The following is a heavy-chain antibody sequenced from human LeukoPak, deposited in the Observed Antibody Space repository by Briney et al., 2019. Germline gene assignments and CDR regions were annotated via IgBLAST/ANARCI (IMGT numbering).Heavy chain of an antibody. D-gene: IGHD1-1*01. J-gene: IGHJ4*02. CDR1: GFTFSSYW. V-gene: IGHV3-7*01. Sequence: PGGSLRLSCAASGFTFSSYWMSWVRQAPGKGLEWVANIKQDGSEKYYVDSVKGRFTISRDNAKNSLYLQMNSLRAEDTAVYYCARDSNEKWTGNDYWGQGTLVTVSS. CDR3: ARDSNEKWTGNDY. CDR2: IKQDGSEK.